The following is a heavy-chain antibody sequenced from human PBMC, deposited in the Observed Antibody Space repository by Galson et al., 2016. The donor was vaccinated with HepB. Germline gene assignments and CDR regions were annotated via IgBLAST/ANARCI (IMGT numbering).Heavy chain of an antibody. D-gene: IGHD4-23*01. V-gene: IGHV3-7*01. CDR3: ARGRSPVDYGGVSDGMDL. Sequence: SLRLSCAASGFTFSSYYMTWVRQDPGKGLEWVAKIQQDGSEKYYVDSVKGRFTISRDNAKNSLYLQINSLRAEDTAVYYCARGRSPVDYGGVSDGMDLWGQGTTVIVSS. J-gene: IGHJ6*02. CDR1: GFTFSSYY. CDR2: IQQDGSEK.